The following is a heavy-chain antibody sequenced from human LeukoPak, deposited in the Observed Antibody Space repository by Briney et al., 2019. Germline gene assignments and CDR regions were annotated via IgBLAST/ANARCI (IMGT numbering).Heavy chain of an antibody. CDR3: ARDSLIAIVRGAVGTRYCYYGMDV. CDR2: INSDGSST. J-gene: IGHJ6*02. Sequence: GGSLRLSCAASGFTFSSYWMHWVPQAPGKGLVWVSRINSDGSSTSYADSEKGRFTISRDNAKNMLYLQMNSLRAEDTAVYYCARDSLIAIVRGAVGTRYCYYGMDVWGQGTTVTVSS. CDR1: GFTFSSYW. D-gene: IGHD3-10*01. V-gene: IGHV3-74*01.